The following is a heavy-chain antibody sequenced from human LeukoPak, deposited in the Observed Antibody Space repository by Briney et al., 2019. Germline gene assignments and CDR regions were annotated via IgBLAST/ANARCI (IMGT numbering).Heavy chain of an antibody. CDR1: GYVFTTYH. D-gene: IGHD1-7*01. Sequence: GASVKVSCKASGYVFTTYHIHWVRQAPGQGLELVGWINPNTGGANHVQKFQSRVTMTRDTSIATAYMELSGLRSDDTALYFCATFTGTSAYWGQGTLVTVSS. J-gene: IGHJ4*02. CDR3: ATFTGTSAY. V-gene: IGHV1-2*02. CDR2: INPNTGGA.